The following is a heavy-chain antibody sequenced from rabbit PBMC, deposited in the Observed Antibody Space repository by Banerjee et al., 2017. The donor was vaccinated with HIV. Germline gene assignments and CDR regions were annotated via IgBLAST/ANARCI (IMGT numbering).Heavy chain of an antibody. J-gene: IGHJ4*01. V-gene: IGHV1S40*01. D-gene: IGHD8-1*01. Sequence: QSLEESGGDLVKPGASLTLTCTASGFSFSGSYYMSWVRQAPGKGLEWIACIFSGSSGTTYYASWAKGRFTVSKTSSTTVTLQMTSLTVADTATYFCARGSNYYGFNLWGQGTLVTVS. CDR3: ARGSNYYGFNL. CDR2: IFSGSSGTT. CDR1: GFSFSGSYY.